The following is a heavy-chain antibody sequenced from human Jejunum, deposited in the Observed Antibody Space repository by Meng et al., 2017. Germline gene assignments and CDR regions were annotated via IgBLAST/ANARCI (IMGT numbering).Heavy chain of an antibody. CDR1: GGSSSGFY. CDR3: TRGTDRAKSGDY. Sequence: QGTLQQWGAGLLKPSETLSLTCAVYGGSSSGFYLSWIRQPPGKGLEWIGEIHPSGSTDYNPSLKSRLTISLDTSKNQFSLSLNSATAADTGIYYCTRGTDRAKSGDYWGQGTLVTVSS. J-gene: IGHJ4*02. D-gene: IGHD1-14*01. V-gene: IGHV4-34*01. CDR2: IHPSGST.